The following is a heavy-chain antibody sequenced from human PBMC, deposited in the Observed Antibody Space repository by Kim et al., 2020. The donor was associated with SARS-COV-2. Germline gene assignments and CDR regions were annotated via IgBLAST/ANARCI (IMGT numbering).Heavy chain of an antibody. Sequence: SETLSLTCTVSGGSVSSGSYYWSWIRQPPGKGLEWIGYIYYSGSTNYNPSLKSRVTISVDTSKNQFSLKLSSVTAADTAVYYCARVYYDFWSATTPGYFQHWGQGTLVTVSS. CDR1: GGSVSSGSYY. CDR3: ARVYYDFWSATTPGYFQH. J-gene: IGHJ1*01. V-gene: IGHV4-61*01. CDR2: IYYSGST. D-gene: IGHD3-3*01.